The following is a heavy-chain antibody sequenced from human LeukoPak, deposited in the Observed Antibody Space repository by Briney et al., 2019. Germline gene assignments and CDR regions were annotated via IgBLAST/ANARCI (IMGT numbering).Heavy chain of an antibody. V-gene: IGHV4-4*07. CDR1: GGSISSYY. CDR2: IYTSWST. D-gene: IGHD3-3*01. J-gene: IGHJ5*02. CDR3: ARERVNYDFWSGVPDFDP. Sequence: PSETLSLTCTVSGGSISSYYWSWIRQPAGKGLEWIGRIYTSWSTNYNPSLKSRVTMSVDTSKNQFSLKLSSVTAADTAVYYCARERVNYDFWSGVPDFDPWGQGTLVTVSS.